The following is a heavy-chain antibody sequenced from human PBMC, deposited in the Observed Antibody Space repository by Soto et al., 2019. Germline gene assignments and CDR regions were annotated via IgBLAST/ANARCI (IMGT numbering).Heavy chain of an antibody. CDR3: TAGKLYPSLDFDY. V-gene: IGHV3-21*03. CDR2: ISSTTNYI. J-gene: IGHJ4*02. D-gene: IGHD2-8*01. Sequence: GGSLRLSCAASGFTFTRYSMNWFRQAPGKGLEWVSSISSTTNYIYYGDSMKGRFTTSRDNAKNSLYLEMNSLKTEDTAVYYCTAGKLYPSLDFDYWGQGTLVTV. CDR1: GFTFTRYS.